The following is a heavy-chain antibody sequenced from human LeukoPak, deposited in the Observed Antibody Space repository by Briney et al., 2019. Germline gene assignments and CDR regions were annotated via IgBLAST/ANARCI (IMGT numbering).Heavy chain of an antibody. D-gene: IGHD3-22*01. Sequence: GGSLRLSCAASGFTFSSYAMHWVRQAPGKGLEWVAVIWYDGSNKYYADSVKGRFTISRDNSKNTLYLQMNSLRAEDTAVYYCARDYYDSSGFVDYWGQGTLVTVSS. CDR1: GFTFSSYA. V-gene: IGHV3-33*08. CDR2: IWYDGSNK. J-gene: IGHJ4*02. CDR3: ARDYYDSSGFVDY.